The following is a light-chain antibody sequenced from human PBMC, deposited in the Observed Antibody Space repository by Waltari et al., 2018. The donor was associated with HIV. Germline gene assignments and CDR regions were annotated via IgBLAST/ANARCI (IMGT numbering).Light chain of an antibody. CDR2: DAS. Sequence: DIQMTQSPTSLSAPIGDSVSITCRASEDIKNYLNWYHQKPGKPPKLLISDASILQTGTPSRFTGNGSGTHFSLVISILQSEDVGSFFCQQCYSVPLTFGPGTRV. CDR3: QQCYSVPLT. V-gene: IGKV1-33*01. J-gene: IGKJ3*01. CDR1: EDIKNY.